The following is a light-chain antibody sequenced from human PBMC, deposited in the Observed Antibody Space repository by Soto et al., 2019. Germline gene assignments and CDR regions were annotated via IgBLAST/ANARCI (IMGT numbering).Light chain of an antibody. CDR1: SRDVGGYNF. CDR3: SSYAGSNNFGV. Sequence: QSVLTQPTSASGSPGQSVTISCTGTSRDVGGYNFVSWYQQHPGKAPKLMIYEVSKRPSGVPDRFSGSKSGNTASLTVSGLQAEDEADYYCSSYAGSNNFGVFGTGTKLTVL. CDR2: EVS. J-gene: IGLJ1*01. V-gene: IGLV2-8*01.